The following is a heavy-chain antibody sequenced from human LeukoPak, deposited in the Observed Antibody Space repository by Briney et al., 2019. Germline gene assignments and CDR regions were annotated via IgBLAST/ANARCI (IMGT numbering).Heavy chain of an antibody. CDR3: ARAMGTSYGFWSGSYTVSYYYYMDV. CDR1: GFSFSSHS. J-gene: IGHJ6*03. CDR2: IKQDGSEK. D-gene: IGHD3-3*01. V-gene: IGHV3-7*01. Sequence: GGSLRLSXATSGFSFSSHSMSWVRQVPVRGLEWVANIKQDGSEKHYVDSVRGRFSISRDNTKNSLYLQMNSLRAEDTAVYYCARAMGTSYGFWSGSYTVSYYYYMDVWGKGTTVTVSS.